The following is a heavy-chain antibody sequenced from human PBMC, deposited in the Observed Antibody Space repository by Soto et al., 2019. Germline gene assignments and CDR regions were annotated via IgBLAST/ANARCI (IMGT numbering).Heavy chain of an antibody. D-gene: IGHD7-27*01. Sequence: PSETLSLTCTVSGGSISSGDYYWSWIRQPPGKGLEWIRYIYYSGSTNYNPSLKSRVTISVDTSKDQFSLKLSSVTAADTAVYYCARRWGRTWDYWGQGTLVTVSS. CDR1: GGSISSGDYY. J-gene: IGHJ4*02. CDR2: IYYSGST. V-gene: IGHV4-61*08. CDR3: ARRWGRTWDY.